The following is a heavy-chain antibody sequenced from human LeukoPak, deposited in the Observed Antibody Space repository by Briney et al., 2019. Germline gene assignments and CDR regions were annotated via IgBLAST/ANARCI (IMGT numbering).Heavy chain of an antibody. CDR1: GFIVNYNY. CDR3: ARVKVGTTHWFDP. V-gene: IGHV3-66*01. J-gene: IGHJ5*02. D-gene: IGHD1-26*01. Sequence: QPGGSLRLSCAASGFIVNYNYMSWVRQPPGKGLEWVSVVYSGGSTYYADSVKGRFTLSRDNSKNMVYLQMNSLRVEDTAVYYCARVKVGTTHWFDPWGQGTLVTVSS. CDR2: VYSGGST.